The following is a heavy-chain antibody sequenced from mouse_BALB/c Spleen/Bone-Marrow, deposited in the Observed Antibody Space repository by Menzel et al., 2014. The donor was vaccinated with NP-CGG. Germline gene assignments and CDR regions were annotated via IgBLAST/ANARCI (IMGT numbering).Heavy chain of an antibody. CDR2: IWSDGST. CDR3: ARSGTEYAMGY. Sequence: QVQLQQSGPDLVAPSQSLSLTCTVSGFSLTSYGLHWVRQPPGKGLEWLGVIWSDGSTTYNSALKSRLSISKDNSKRQVLLKMNNLQTDAAAMCYCARSGTEYAMGYWGQGTSVTGSS. D-gene: IGHD4-1*01. J-gene: IGHJ4*01. V-gene: IGHV2-6-2*01. CDR1: GFSLTSYG.